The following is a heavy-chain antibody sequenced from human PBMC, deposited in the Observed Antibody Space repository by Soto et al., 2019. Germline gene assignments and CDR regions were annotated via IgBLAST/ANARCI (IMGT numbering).Heavy chain of an antibody. D-gene: IGHD5-18*01. CDR2: IYYIGST. Sequence: QVQLQESGPGLVKPSETLSLTCTVSGGSVSSGSYYWSWIRQPPGKGLEWIGNIYYIGSTNYNPSLKSRVTISVDTSKNQFSLKLSSVTAADTAVYYCARTLRAMNAFDIWGQGTMVTVSS. V-gene: IGHV4-61*01. CDR1: GGSVSSGSYY. CDR3: ARTLRAMNAFDI. J-gene: IGHJ3*02.